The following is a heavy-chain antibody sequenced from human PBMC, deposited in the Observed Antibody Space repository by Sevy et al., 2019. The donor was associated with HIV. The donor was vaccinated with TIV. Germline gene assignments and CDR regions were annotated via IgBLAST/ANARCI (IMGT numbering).Heavy chain of an antibody. Sequence: SETLSLTCTVSGGSITSLYLNWIRQPPGKGLEWIANIYYNGHIHYNPSLKSRVTLSLDTSKNQFSLRLSSVTAADTAMYYCAGENAWGRGYSWGQGTLVTVSS. D-gene: IGHD1-26*01. CDR3: AGENAWGRGYS. J-gene: IGHJ4*02. CDR2: IYYNGHI. V-gene: IGHV4-59*08. CDR1: GGSITSLY.